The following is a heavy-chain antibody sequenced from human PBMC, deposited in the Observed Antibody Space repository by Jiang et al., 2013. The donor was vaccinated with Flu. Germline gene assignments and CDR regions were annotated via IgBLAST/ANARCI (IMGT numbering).Heavy chain of an antibody. J-gene: IGHJ4*02. CDR3: AREYRDYGTGSFYFDS. V-gene: IGHV3-66*01. CDR1: GFTSSTYA. Sequence: VRLSCAASGFTSSTYAMSWVRQAPGKGLEWVSFIYSEINTYYADSVKGRFTISRDNSKNTVYLQMNSLRAGDTAVYYCAREYRDYGTGSFYFDSWGQGTLITVSS. CDR2: IYSEINT. D-gene: IGHD3-10*01.